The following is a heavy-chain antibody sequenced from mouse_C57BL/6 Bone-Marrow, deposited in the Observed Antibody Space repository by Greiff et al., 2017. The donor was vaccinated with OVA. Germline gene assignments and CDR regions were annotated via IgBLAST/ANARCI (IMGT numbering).Heavy chain of an antibody. Sequence: QVQLQQPGAELVRPGPSVKLSCKASGYTFTSYWMHWVKQRPGQGLEWIGVIDPSDSYTNYNQKFKGKATLTVDTSSSTAYMQLSSLTSEDSAVYYGATPFPSGRGFFASWGQGPTL. CDR1: GYTFTSYW. CDR3: ATPFPSGRGFFAS. D-gene: IGHD3-1*01. CDR2: IDPSDSYT. J-gene: IGHJ2*01. V-gene: IGHV1-59*01.